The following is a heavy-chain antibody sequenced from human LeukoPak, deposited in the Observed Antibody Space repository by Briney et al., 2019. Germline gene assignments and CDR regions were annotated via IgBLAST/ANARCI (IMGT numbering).Heavy chain of an antibody. V-gene: IGHV3-23*01. CDR2: ISGSGGST. Sequence: GGSLRLSCAASGFTFSSYAMSWVRQAPGKGLEWVSAISGSGGSTYYANSVKGRFTISRDNSKNTLYLQMNSLRAEDTAVYYCAKDLRRNCSGGSRPWGQGTLVTVSS. CDR3: AKDLRRNCSGGSRP. CDR1: GFTFSSYA. J-gene: IGHJ5*02. D-gene: IGHD2-15*01.